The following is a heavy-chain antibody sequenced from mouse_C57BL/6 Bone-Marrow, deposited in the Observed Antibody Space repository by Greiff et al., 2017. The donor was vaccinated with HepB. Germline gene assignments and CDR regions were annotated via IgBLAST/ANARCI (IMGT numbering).Heavy chain of an antibody. D-gene: IGHD2-3*01. J-gene: IGHJ2*01. Sequence: EVHLVESGGGLVQPGGSLSLSCAASGFTFTDYYMSWVRQPPGKALEWLGFIRNKANGYTTEYSASVKGRFTISRDNSQSILYLQMNALRAEDSATYYCARYISGYYFYFDYWGQGTTLTVSS. CDR3: ARYISGYYFYFDY. V-gene: IGHV7-3*01. CDR1: GFTFTDYY. CDR2: IRNKANGYTT.